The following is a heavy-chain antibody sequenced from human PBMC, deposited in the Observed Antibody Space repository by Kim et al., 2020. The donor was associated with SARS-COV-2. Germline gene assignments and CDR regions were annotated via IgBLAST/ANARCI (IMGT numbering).Heavy chain of an antibody. CDR1: GFTFSSYG. CDR2: ISYDGSNK. V-gene: IGHV3-30*18. J-gene: IGHJ5*02. CDR3: AKDREGMSIAAPENWFDP. Sequence: GGSLRLSCAASGFTFSSYGMHWVRQAPGKGLEWVAVISYDGSNKYYADSVKGRFTISRDNSKNTLYLQMNSLRAEDTAVYYCAKDREGMSIAAPENWFDPWGQGTLVTVSS. D-gene: IGHD6-6*01.